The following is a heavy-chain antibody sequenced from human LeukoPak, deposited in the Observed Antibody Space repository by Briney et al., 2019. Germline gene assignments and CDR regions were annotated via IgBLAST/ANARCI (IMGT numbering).Heavy chain of an antibody. V-gene: IGHV4-4*02. J-gene: IGHJ4*02. CDR2: ISHSRSP. CDR3: ARRNRGDGYLYYFDY. D-gene: IGHD5-24*01. CDR1: GASISSSNW. Sequence: PSETLSLTCTVSGASISSSNWWSWVRQPPGKGLEWIGEISHSRSPYYNPSLKSRVTISVDESENQFSLKLSSVTAADTAVYYCARRNRGDGYLYYFDYWGQGTLVTVSS.